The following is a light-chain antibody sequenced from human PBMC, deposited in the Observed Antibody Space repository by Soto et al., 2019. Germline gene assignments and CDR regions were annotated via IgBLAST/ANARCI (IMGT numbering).Light chain of an antibody. CDR3: QQYGGSPRT. CDR1: QSIGGNF. CDR2: GAS. V-gene: IGKV3-20*01. J-gene: IGKJ1*01. Sequence: EIVLTQSPGTLSLSPGEGATLSCRASQSIGGNFLAWYQQRRGQDPRLLIHGASNRATGIPDRFSGSGSGTDFNLTITRLEPEDFAVYDCQQYGGSPRTFGQGTKGEIK.